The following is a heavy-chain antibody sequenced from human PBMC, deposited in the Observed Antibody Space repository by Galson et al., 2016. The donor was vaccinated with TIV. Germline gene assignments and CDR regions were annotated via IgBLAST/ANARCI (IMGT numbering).Heavy chain of an antibody. Sequence: SVKVSCKASGYTFTNYGISWVRQAPGQGLEWMGWISTYNGNTNYAQKLQGRVSMTTDTSTSTAYMELRGLRSDDTAVYYCASDRLSVLTAILFDYWGQGTLVTVSS. CDR1: GYTFTNYG. CDR2: ISTYNGNT. CDR3: ASDRLSVLTAILFDY. V-gene: IGHV1-18*04. J-gene: IGHJ4*02. D-gene: IGHD2-21*02.